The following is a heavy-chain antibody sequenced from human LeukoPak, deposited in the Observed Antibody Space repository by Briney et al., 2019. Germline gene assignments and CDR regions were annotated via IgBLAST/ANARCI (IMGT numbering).Heavy chain of an antibody. D-gene: IGHD1-1*01. CDR3: AKANWVSNADAVW. Sequence: GGSLRLSCAASGFTFSNYAMSWVRQAPARGLEWVSSIRGGGDTFYADSVKGRFTLSRDDSKNTVYLQLNNLRVEDTAVYYCAKANWVSNADAVWWGQGTLVTVSS. J-gene: IGHJ4*02. CDR1: GFTFSNYA. CDR2: IRGGGDT. V-gene: IGHV3-23*01.